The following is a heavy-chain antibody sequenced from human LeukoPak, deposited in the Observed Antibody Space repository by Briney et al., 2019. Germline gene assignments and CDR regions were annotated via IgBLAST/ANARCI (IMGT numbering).Heavy chain of an antibody. CDR1: GFTFSKFW. V-gene: IGHV3-7*05. Sequence: TGGSLRLSCAASGFTFSKFWMSWVRQAPGRGLEWVANIKQDGSEKYYVDSVEGRFTISRDNAKNSLYLQMNSLRAEDTAVYYCARGDYGGDYFDYWGQGTLVTVSS. D-gene: IGHD4-23*01. J-gene: IGHJ4*02. CDR3: ARGDYGGDYFDY. CDR2: IKQDGSEK.